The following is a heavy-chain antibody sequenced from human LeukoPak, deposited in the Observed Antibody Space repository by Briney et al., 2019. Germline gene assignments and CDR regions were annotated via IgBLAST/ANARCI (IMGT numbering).Heavy chain of an antibody. CDR3: ATESYDFLSGESWFDP. CDR1: GGSISSGSYS. D-gene: IGHD3-9*01. Sequence: PSETLSLTCAVSGGSISSGSYSWSWIRQPPGKGLEWIGYIYPRGSTYYNPSLKSRVILSLDKSANQFSLNLSSVTAADTAVYYCATESYDFLSGESWFDPWGQGALVTVS. V-gene: IGHV4-30-2*01. J-gene: IGHJ5*02. CDR2: IYPRGST.